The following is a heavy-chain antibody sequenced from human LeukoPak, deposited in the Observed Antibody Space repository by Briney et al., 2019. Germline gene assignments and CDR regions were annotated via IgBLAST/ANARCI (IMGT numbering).Heavy chain of an antibody. V-gene: IGHV3-30*18. CDR3: AKDGSGFHYYDSGEPYYYYGMDV. CDR2: ISYDGSNK. Sequence: GGSLRLSCAASGFTFSSYGMHWVRQAPGKGLEWVAVISYDGSNKYYADSVKGRFTISRDNSKNTLYLQMNSLRAEDTAVYYCAKDGSGFHYYDSGEPYYYYGMDVWGQGTTVTVSS. D-gene: IGHD3-22*01. J-gene: IGHJ6*02. CDR1: GFTFSSYG.